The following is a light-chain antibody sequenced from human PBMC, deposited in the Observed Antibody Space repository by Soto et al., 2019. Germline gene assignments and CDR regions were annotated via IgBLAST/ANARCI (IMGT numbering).Light chain of an antibody. J-gene: IGKJ1*01. Sequence: EIVLTQSPGTLSVSPGERATLSCRASQSVSSKLAWYQQKPGQAPRLLFYGASTGATGIPARFSGSGSETEFTLSISSLQSEDFAVYSCQQYNNWPGTFGQGTK. CDR2: GAS. CDR1: QSVSSK. V-gene: IGKV3-15*01. CDR3: QQYNNWPGT.